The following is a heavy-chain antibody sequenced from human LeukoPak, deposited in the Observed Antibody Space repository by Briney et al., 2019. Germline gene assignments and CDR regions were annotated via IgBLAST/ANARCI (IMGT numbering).Heavy chain of an antibody. Sequence: SETLSLTCAAYGGSFSGYYWSWIRQPPGKGLEWIGEINHSGSTNYNPSLKSRVTISVDTSKNQFSLKLSSVTAADTAVYYCARGSSGWYGGVSFDPWGQGTLVTVSS. D-gene: IGHD6-19*01. CDR3: ARGSSGWYGGVSFDP. CDR1: GGSFSGYY. CDR2: INHSGST. J-gene: IGHJ5*02. V-gene: IGHV4-34*01.